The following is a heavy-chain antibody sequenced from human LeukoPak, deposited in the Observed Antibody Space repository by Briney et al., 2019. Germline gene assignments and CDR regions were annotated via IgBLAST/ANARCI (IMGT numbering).Heavy chain of an antibody. J-gene: IGHJ4*02. D-gene: IGHD3-22*01. CDR1: GFTFSSYA. CDR2: ISGSGGST. CDR3: ATEITMIVVVITDY. Sequence: PGGSLRLSCAASGFTFSSYAMSWVRQAPGKGLEWVSAISGSGGSTYYADSVKGRFTISRDNSKNTLYLQMNSLRAEDTAVYYCATEITMIVVVITDYWGQGTLVTVSS. V-gene: IGHV3-23*01.